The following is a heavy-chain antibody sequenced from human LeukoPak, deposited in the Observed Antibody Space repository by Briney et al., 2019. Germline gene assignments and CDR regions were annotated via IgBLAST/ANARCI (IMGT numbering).Heavy chain of an antibody. J-gene: IGHJ3*02. CDR2: IYYSGST. Sequence: PSETLSLTCTVSGGSISSSSYYWGWIRQPPGKGLEWIGYIYYSGSTNYNPSLKSRVTISVDTSKNQFSLKLSSVTAADTAVYYCASHITGTSFDAFDIWGQGTMVTVSS. CDR1: GGSISSSSYY. D-gene: IGHD1-20*01. CDR3: ASHITGTSFDAFDI. V-gene: IGHV4-61*05.